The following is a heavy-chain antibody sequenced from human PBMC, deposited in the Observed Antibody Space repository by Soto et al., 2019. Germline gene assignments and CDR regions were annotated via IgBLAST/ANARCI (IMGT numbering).Heavy chain of an antibody. J-gene: IGHJ3*02. CDR1: GGTFSSSA. D-gene: IGHD4-17*01. V-gene: IGHV1-69*15. Sequence: QVQLLQSGPEVKKPGSSVKVSCKASGGTFSSSAINWLRQAPGQGPEWMGNILPIFGTADYAQKFQGRVTITAVSFTNTAYVELRSLFSEDTALYYCARGHEYGRNSDASDIWGQGTVVTVSS. CDR3: ARGHEYGRNSDASDI. CDR2: ILPIFGTA.